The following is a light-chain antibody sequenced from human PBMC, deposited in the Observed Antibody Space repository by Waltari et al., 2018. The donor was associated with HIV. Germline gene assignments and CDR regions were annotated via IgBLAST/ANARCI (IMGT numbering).Light chain of an antibody. CDR1: TSNIASDS. CDR2: RGD. CDR3: AAWTDIMSGWL. V-gene: IGLV1-47*01. J-gene: IGLJ3*02. Sequence: TQSPSASGAPGQRVTLTCSAVTSNIASDSIYWYQQVPGTAPKLLIFRGDQRPSGVPDRFSGSKSGASSSPAISGLQSDDEADYYCAAWTDIMSGWLFGGGTKLTVL.